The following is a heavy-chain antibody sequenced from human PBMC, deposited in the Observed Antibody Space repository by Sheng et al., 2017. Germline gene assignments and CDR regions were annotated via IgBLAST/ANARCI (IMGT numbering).Heavy chain of an antibody. V-gene: IGHV1-2*02. Sequence: QERLVQSGAEVRKPGASVTVSCKTSGYMFTGYYLHWVRQAPGQGLEWMGWFNPNSGGSHPAKKFQGRVTMTRDTSINTAYMEVSGLKSDDTAVYYCARGHYSSSPHLDYWGPGTLVTVS. CDR2: FNPNSGGS. CDR3: ARGHYSSSPHLDY. J-gene: IGHJ4*02. D-gene: IGHD3-22*01. CDR1: GYMFTGYY.